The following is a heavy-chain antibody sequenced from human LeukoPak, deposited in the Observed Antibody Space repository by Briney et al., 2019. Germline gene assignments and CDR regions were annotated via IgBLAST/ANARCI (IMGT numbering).Heavy chain of an antibody. CDR2: INPNSGGT. Sequence: ALVKVSCKASGYTFTGYCMHWVRQAPGQGLEWMGRINPNSGGTNYAQEFQGRVTMTRDTSISTAYMELSRLRSDDTAVYYCARDHGYSYGNSDYWGQGTLVTVSS. V-gene: IGHV1-2*06. D-gene: IGHD5-18*01. CDR1: GYTFTGYC. J-gene: IGHJ4*02. CDR3: ARDHGYSYGNSDY.